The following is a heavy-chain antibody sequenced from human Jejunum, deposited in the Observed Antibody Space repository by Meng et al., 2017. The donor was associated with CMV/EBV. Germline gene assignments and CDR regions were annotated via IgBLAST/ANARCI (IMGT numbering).Heavy chain of an antibody. V-gene: IGHV4-39*07. CDR3: ARMTYSSSPVD. D-gene: IGHD6-6*01. CDR2: IYYSGST. J-gene: IGHJ4*02. Sequence: QLPESRPGLVKPSEPLSLTCIVSGDSISGSTYYWGWIRQPPGKGLEWIGNIYYSGSTYYTPSLKSRVSISVDTSTNQFSLRLSSVTAADTAVYYCARMTYSSSPVDWGQGTLVTVSS. CDR1: GDSISGSTYY.